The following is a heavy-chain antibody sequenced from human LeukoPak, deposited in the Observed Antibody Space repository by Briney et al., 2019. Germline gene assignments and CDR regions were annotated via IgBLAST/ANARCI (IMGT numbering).Heavy chain of an antibody. CDR3: ARGRQSGGTYYPYDY. CDR1: GFTVSSNY. D-gene: IGHD1-26*01. Sequence: GGSLRLSCAASGFTVSSNYMGWVRQAPGKGLEWVSTIYSGGSTHFADSVKGRFTISRDNSKNTVYLQMNSLRADDTAVYYCARGRQSGGTYYPYDYWGQGTLVTVSS. J-gene: IGHJ4*02. CDR2: IYSGGST. V-gene: IGHV3-66*01.